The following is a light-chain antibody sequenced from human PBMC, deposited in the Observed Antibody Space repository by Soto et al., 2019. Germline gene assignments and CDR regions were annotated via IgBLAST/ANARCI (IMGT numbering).Light chain of an antibody. V-gene: IGKV3-15*01. CDR1: QNIHNH. Sequence: DKLMSQSPATLSVSPGERVTLSCRASQNIHNHMSWFLQKPGQTPRLLIYDAIIRAPDVPARFSGSWSGTEFTLTINSLQSEDFAVYYCQQYHKWPPFTFGGGTVVEIK. CDR3: QQYHKWPPFT. CDR2: DAI. J-gene: IGKJ4*01.